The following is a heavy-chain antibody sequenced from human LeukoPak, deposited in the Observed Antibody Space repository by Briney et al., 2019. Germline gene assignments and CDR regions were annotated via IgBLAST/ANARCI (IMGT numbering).Heavy chain of an antibody. D-gene: IGHD4-17*01. CDR1: GYTFTSYF. V-gene: IGHV1-46*01. J-gene: IGHJ4*02. CDR2: INPSGGST. Sequence: VASVKLSCKASGYTFTSYFMHWVRQAPGQGLDWMGIINPSGGSTSYAQKFQGRVTMTRDTSTSTVYMELSSLRSEDTAVYYCARDSADYGDYDYWGQGTLVTVSS. CDR3: ARDSADYGDYDY.